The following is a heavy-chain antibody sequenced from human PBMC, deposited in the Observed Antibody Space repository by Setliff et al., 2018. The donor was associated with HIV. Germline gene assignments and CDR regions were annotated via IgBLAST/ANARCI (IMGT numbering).Heavy chain of an antibody. CDR3: AKDNDYVWGSFSAASKGRYGMDV. CDR1: GYNFGSYF. D-gene: IGHD3-16*01. V-gene: IGHV1-69-2*01. Sequence: GASVKVSCKASGYNFGSYFMHWVRQAPGKGLEWMGRIDPEDGETIYGAKFQGRVTMTAETSAATAYMVLSSLRSEDTALYYCAKDNDYVWGSFSAASKGRYGMDVWGQGTTVTVSS. J-gene: IGHJ6*02. CDR2: IDPEDGET.